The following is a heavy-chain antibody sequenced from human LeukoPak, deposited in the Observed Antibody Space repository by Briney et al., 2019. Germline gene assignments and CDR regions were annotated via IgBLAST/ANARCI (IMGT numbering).Heavy chain of an antibody. CDR3: ARGTIAAAGPYYYYYMDV. CDR1: GYTFSDYY. V-gene: IGHV1-2*02. J-gene: IGHJ6*03. D-gene: IGHD6-13*01. Sequence: GASVKVSCKASGYTFSDYYILWVRQAPGQGLEWMGWINPNSGGTNYAQKFQGRVTMTRDTSISTAYMELSRLRSDDTAVYYCARGTIAAAGPYYYYYMDVWGKGTTVTVSS. CDR2: INPNSGGT.